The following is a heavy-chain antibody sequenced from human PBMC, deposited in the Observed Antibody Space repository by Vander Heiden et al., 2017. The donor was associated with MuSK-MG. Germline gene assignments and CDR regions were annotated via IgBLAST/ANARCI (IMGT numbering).Heavy chain of an antibody. CDR2: IYYSGST. J-gene: IGHJ4*02. V-gene: IGHV4-31*03. CDR1: VGSTSSGGSY. CDR3: ARDFLGGYSYGLPDY. D-gene: IGHD5-18*01. Sequence: QLQLQESAPGLVNPSQTLSPPSPFSVGSTSSGGSYWSWIRQHPGKGLEWIGYIYYSGSTYYNPSLKSRVTISVDTSKNQFSLKLSSVTAADTAVYYCARDFLGGYSYGLPDYWGQGTLVTVSS.